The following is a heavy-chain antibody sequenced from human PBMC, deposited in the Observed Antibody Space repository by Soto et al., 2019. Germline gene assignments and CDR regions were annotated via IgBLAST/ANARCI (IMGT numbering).Heavy chain of an antibody. Sequence: QVQLQESGPGLVKPSQTLSLTCTVSGGSISSGGYYWSWIRQHPGKGLEWIGYIYYSGSTYYNPSLKSRVTISVDTSKNQFSLKLSSVTAADTAVYYGARDGGGDSTLYYVDYWGQGTLVTVSS. D-gene: IGHD3-16*01. CDR3: ARDGGGDSTLYYVDY. CDR1: GGSISSGGYY. V-gene: IGHV4-31*03. J-gene: IGHJ4*02. CDR2: IYYSGST.